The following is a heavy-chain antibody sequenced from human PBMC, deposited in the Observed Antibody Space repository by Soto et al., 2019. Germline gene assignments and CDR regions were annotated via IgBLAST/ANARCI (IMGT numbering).Heavy chain of an antibody. V-gene: IGHV3-9*01. CDR2: INWNSGSI. CDR1: GFPFNDYA. D-gene: IGHD3-22*01. CDR3: ATTSSMIVVISHFDY. Sequence: GGSLRLSCAASGFPFNDYAMHWVRQAPGKGLEWVSTINWNSGSIGYADSVKGRFTISRDNAKSSLYLQMNSLRAEDTALYYCATTSSMIVVISHFDYWGQGTLVTVSS. J-gene: IGHJ4*02.